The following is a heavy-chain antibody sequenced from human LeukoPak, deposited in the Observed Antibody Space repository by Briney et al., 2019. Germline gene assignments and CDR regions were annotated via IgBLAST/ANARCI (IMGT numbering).Heavy chain of an antibody. D-gene: IGHD3-9*01. CDR3: ARIFILSGFSSYFDH. V-gene: IGHV4-38-2*02. J-gene: IGHJ4*02. Sequence: SETLFLTCSVSDNSISSGHYWGWIRQTPGKGLEWIGSIYLSGTTYYNPSLKSRVTISVDTSKNQFSLKLSSVTAADTAVYFCARIFILSGFSSYFDHWGQGTLVTVSS. CDR1: DNSISSGHY. CDR2: IYLSGTT.